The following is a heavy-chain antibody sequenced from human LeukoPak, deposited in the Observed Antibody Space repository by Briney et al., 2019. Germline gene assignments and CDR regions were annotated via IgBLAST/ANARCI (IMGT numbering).Heavy chain of an antibody. J-gene: IGHJ4*02. CDR1: GFTFSDYG. V-gene: IGHV3-30*18. D-gene: IGHD3-10*01. CDR3: AKVFEIRGARRPKDY. Sequence: GGSLRLSCAASGFTFSDYGMHWVRQAPGKGLEWVALISYDGGNKFYADSVRDRFTISRDNSKNTLFLQMNSLRIEDTAVYYCAKVFEIRGARRPKDYWGQGTLVIVSS. CDR2: ISYDGGNK.